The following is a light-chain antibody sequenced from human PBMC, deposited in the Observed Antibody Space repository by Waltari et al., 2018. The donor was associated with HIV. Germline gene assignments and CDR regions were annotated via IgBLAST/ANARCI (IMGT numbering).Light chain of an antibody. CDR2: STN. CDR3: AAWDDSLKVV. CDR1: SSNIGTKT. J-gene: IGLJ2*01. Sequence: QSVLIQPPSASGTPGQRVTISCSGSSSNIGTKTVNWYQHLPGAAPKLLIYSTNQRPSGVPGRFSGSKSGTSASLAISVLQFEDEADYYCAAWDDSLKVVFGGGTKVTVL. V-gene: IGLV1-44*01.